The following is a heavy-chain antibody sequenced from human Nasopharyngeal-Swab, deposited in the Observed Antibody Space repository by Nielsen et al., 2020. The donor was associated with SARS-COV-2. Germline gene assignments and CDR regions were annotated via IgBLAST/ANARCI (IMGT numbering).Heavy chain of an antibody. CDR2: INDRGSG. J-gene: IGHJ6*03. CDR3: AGGKDAYYYRDV. V-gene: IGHV4-34*01. CDR1: GGTLSSFY. Sequence: SETLSLTCVVSGGTLSSFYWKWIRQPPGKGLEWIGEINDRGSGNYNPSLRSRVTISAGTSNNQFSLKLNSVTAADTAVYYCAGGKDAYYYRDVWGEGTTVTVSS. D-gene: IGHD2-15*01.